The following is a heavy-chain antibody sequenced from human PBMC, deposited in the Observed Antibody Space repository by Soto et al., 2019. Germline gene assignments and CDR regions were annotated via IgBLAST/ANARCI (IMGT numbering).Heavy chain of an antibody. Sequence: QVRLVQSGAEVKKSGSSVKVSCKASGGTFTNFAINWVRQAPGQGLEWMGNVIPVFHTTHYPQKFQGRVTITADDSTRTAYMELSSLRSEDMAVYFCAKTVFDDYGRGFDSWGQGTLVTVSS. D-gene: IGHD4-17*01. CDR3: AKTVFDDYGRGFDS. J-gene: IGHJ4*02. CDR1: GGTFTNFA. V-gene: IGHV1-69*18. CDR2: VIPVFHTT.